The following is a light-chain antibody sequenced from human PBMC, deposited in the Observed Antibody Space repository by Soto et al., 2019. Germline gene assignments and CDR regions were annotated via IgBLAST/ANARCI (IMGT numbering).Light chain of an antibody. V-gene: IGKV3-15*01. CDR2: DAS. J-gene: IGKJ3*01. Sequence: EIVMTQSPATLSVSPGERVTLSCRASQSVSSYLAWYQQKPGQPPRLLSYDASTRATGIPARFSGSGAGTECAHTATSPQSEDCAIGYCQQDHTWQVVTFGPGTRGD. CDR1: QSVSSY. CDR3: QQDHTWQVVT.